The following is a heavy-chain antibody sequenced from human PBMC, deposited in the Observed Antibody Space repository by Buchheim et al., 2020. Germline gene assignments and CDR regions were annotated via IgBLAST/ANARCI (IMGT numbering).Heavy chain of an antibody. CDR3: ARDPGSDILTGSDPDLDF. V-gene: IGHV3-48*03. J-gene: IGHJ4*02. D-gene: IGHD3-9*01. CDR2: ISTRATTK. CDR1: GFTFKTYE. Sequence: EVQLVESGGGLVQTGGSLRLSCAASGFTFKTYEMNWVRQAPGKGLEWVSYISTRATTKYYADSVKGRFSISRDNAKSILYLQMNSLRAEDTAVYYCARDPGSDILTGSDPDLDFWGLGTL.